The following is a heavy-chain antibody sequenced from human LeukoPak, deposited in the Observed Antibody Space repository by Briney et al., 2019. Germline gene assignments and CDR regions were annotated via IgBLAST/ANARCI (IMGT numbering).Heavy chain of an antibody. CDR1: GGSISSYY. D-gene: IGHD3-10*01. V-gene: IGHV4-59*06. CDR3: ARRSGAFDI. J-gene: IGHJ3*02. CDR2: IYYSGST. Sequence: SETLSLTCTVSGGSISSYYWSWIRQPPGKGLEWIGYIYYSGSTYYNPSLKSRVTISVDTSKNQFSLKLSSVTAADTAVYYCARRSGAFDIWGQGTMVTVSS.